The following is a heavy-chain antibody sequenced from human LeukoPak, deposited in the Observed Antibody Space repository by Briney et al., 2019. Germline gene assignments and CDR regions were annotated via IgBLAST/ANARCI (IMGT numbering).Heavy chain of an antibody. J-gene: IGHJ5*02. V-gene: IGHV4-59*08. D-gene: IGHD5-12*01. CDR1: GGSISSYY. CDR3: ARVSVDIVATTHYNWFDP. Sequence: KSSETLSLTCTVSGGSISSYYWSWIRQPPGKGLEWIGYIYYSGSTNYNPPLKSRVTISVDTPKNQFSLKLSSVTAADTAVYYCARVSVDIVATTHYNWFDPWGQGTLVTVSS. CDR2: IYYSGST.